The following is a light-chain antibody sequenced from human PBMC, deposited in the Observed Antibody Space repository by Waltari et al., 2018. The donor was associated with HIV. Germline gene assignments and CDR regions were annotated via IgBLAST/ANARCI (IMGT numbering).Light chain of an antibody. Sequence: DIVMTQSPDSLAVSLGERATINCKSSQSVLYSSNIKNYLAWYQQKPGQPPKLLIYWASTRESGVPDRFSGSGSGTEFTLTISSLQAEDVAVYYCQQYYSTLALTFGGGTKVEIK. CDR1: QSVLYSSNIKNY. CDR2: WAS. CDR3: QQYYSTLALT. J-gene: IGKJ4*01. V-gene: IGKV4-1*01.